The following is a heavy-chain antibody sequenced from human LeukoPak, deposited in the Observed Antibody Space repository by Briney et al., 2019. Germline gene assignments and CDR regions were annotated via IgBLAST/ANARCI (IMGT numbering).Heavy chain of an antibody. Sequence: PGGSLRLSCAASGFTFSSYAMRWVREAPGKGLEWVAVISYDGSNKYYADSVKGRFTISRDNSKNTLYLQMNSLRAEDTAVYYCARDHSGYTFDYWGQGTLVTVSS. CDR2: ISYDGSNK. J-gene: IGHJ4*02. D-gene: IGHD3-22*01. V-gene: IGHV3-30-3*01. CDR3: ARDHSGYTFDY. CDR1: GFTFSSYA.